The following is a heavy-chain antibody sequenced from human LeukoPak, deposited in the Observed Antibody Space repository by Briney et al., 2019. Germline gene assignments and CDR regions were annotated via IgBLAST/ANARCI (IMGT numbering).Heavy chain of an antibody. V-gene: IGHV3-7*04. Sequence: SGGSLRLSCAASGFTLSSYWMSWVRQAPGKGLEWVANIKQDGSEKYYVDSVKGRFTISRDNAQNSLYLQMNSLRAEDTAVYYCARVRGGYCSGGSCYSAFDIWGQGTMVTVSS. J-gene: IGHJ3*02. CDR3: ARVRGGYCSGGSCYSAFDI. D-gene: IGHD2-15*01. CDR2: IKQDGSEK. CDR1: GFTLSSYW.